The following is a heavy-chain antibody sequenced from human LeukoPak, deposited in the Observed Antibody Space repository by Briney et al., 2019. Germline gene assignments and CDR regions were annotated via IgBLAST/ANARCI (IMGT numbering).Heavy chain of an antibody. Sequence: SRVTISVDTSKNQFSLKLRSVTAADTAVYYCARDPGVVMEVLGGFNSFDYWGQGTLVTVSS. V-gene: IGHV4-39*07. D-gene: IGHD3-16*01. CDR3: ARDPGVVMEVLGGFNSFDY. J-gene: IGHJ4*02.